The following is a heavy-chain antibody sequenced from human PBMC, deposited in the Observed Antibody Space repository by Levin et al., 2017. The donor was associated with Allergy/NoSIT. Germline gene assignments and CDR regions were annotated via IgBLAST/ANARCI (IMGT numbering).Heavy chain of an antibody. D-gene: IGHD3-3*01. Sequence: SVKVSCKASGGTFSSYAISWVRQAPGQGLEWMGGIIPIFGTANYAQKFQGRVTITADKSTSTAYMELSSLRSEDTAVYYCASDLYYDFWTTKRGYYFDYWGQGTLVTVSS. CDR1: GGTFSSYA. V-gene: IGHV1-69*06. J-gene: IGHJ4*02. CDR3: ASDLYYDFWTTKRGYYFDY. CDR2: IIPIFGTA.